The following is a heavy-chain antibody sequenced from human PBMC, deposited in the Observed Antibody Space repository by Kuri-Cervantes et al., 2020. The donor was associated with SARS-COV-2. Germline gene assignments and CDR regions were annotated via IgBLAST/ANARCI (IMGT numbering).Heavy chain of an antibody. CDR3: ARVWRGELYYYYGMDV. J-gene: IGHJ6*02. CDR1: GFSFSGYW. D-gene: IGHD3-3*01. Sequence: GESLKISCAASGFSFSGYWMSWVRQAPGKGLEWVANVKGDGSQKYYVDSVKGRFTISGDNAKNSVYLQMNSLRAEDTAVYYCARVWRGELYYYYGMDVWGQGTTVTVSS. CDR2: VKGDGSQK. V-gene: IGHV3-7*05.